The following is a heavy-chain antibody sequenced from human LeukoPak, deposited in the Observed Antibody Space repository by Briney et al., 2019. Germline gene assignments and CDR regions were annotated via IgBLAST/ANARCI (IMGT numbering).Heavy chain of an antibody. Sequence: PSETLSLTCTVSGGSISSYYWSWIRQPPGKGLEWIGYIYYSGTTYYNPSLKSRVTISVDTSKNQFSLRLSSVTVADTAVYYCAGHLGSSSWSDPWGQGTLVTVSS. CDR2: IYYSGTT. J-gene: IGHJ5*02. CDR1: GGSISSYY. CDR3: AGHLGSSSWSDP. D-gene: IGHD6-13*01. V-gene: IGHV4-59*04.